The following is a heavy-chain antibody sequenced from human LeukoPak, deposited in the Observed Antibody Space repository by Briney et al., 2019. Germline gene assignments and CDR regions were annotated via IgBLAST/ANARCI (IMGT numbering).Heavy chain of an antibody. CDR3: ARVDCSNYVCYYYGMDV. J-gene: IGHJ6*02. D-gene: IGHD4-11*01. CDR2: INHSGST. CDR1: GGSFSGYY. V-gene: IGHV4-34*01. Sequence: SETLSLTCAVYGGSFSGYYWSWIRQPPGKGLEWIGEINHSGSTNYNPSLKSRVTISVDTSKNQISLKLSSVTAADTAVYYCARVDCSNYVCYYYGMDVWGQGTTVTVSS.